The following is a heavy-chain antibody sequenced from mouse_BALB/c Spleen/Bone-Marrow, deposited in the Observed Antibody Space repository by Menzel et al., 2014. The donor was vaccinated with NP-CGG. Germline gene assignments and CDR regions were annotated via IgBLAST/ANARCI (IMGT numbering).Heavy chain of an antibody. V-gene: IGHV1-7*01. Sequence: VQLVESGAELAKPGASAKMSCKASGYTLTSYWMHWVKQRPGQGLEWIGYINPSTGYTDYNQKFNDNATLTADKSSSTAYMQLSSLTSKDSAVYYCARGNPLYAMDYWGQGTSVTVSS. CDR1: GYTLTSYW. J-gene: IGHJ4*01. CDR3: ARGNPLYAMDY. CDR2: INPSTGYT. D-gene: IGHD2-1*01.